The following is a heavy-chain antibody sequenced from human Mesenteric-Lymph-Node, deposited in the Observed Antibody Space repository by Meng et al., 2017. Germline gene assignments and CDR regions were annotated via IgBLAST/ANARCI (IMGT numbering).Heavy chain of an antibody. J-gene: IGHJ1*01. CDR2: MTTSSSDI. Sequence: GESLKISCAASGFTFSSYSMNWVRQAPGKGLEWVSSMTTSSSDIYYADSLKGRFTISRDNAKSTVYLQMNSLRAEDTALYYCTNDRLNHWGQGALVTVSS. D-gene: IGHD1-1*01. CDR3: TNDRLNH. CDR1: GFTFSSYS. V-gene: IGHV3-21*01.